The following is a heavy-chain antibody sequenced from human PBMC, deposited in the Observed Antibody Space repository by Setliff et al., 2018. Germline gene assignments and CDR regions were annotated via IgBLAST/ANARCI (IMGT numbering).Heavy chain of an antibody. CDR3: AREGVDSRSSTDYRYYMDV. V-gene: IGHV1-69*05. CDR1: GCTFKNYG. Sequence: SVKVSCKASGCTFKNYGISWVRQAPGQGLEWMGGIIPIFGTTNYAQKFQGRATIITDESTSTAYMELSSLRSEDTAVYYCAREGVDSRSSTDYRYYMDVWG. CDR2: IIPIFGTT. J-gene: IGHJ6*03. D-gene: IGHD6-6*01.